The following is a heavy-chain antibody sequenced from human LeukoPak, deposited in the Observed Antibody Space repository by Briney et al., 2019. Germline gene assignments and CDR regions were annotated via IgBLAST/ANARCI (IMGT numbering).Heavy chain of an antibody. CDR2: ISYDGSNK. J-gene: IGHJ4*02. CDR3: ARSAHYDILTGVDY. V-gene: IGHV3-30*03. D-gene: IGHD3-9*01. Sequence: PGGSLRLPCAASGFTFSSYGMHWVRQAPGKGLEWVAVISYDGSNKYYADSVKGRFTISRDNSKNTLYLQMNSLRAEDTAVYYCARSAHYDILTGVDYWGQGTLVTVSS. CDR1: GFTFSSYG.